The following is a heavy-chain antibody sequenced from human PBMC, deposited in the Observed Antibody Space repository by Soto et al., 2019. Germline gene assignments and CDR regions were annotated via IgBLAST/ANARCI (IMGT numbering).Heavy chain of an antibody. Sequence: GGSLRLSCAASGFTFSSYEMNWVRQAPGKGLEWVSYISSSGSTIYYADSVKGRFTISRDNAKNSLYLQMNSLRAEDTAVYYCAREEDTAMVRSYYYYGMDVWGQGTTVTVS. V-gene: IGHV3-48*03. D-gene: IGHD5-18*01. CDR3: AREEDTAMVRSYYYYGMDV. CDR2: ISSSGSTI. J-gene: IGHJ6*02. CDR1: GFTFSSYE.